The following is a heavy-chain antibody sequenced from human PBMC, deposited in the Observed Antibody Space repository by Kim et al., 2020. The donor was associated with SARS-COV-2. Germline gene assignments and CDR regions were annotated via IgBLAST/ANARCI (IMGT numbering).Heavy chain of an antibody. CDR2: ISSSGSSK. CDR3: ASLYYGLGGMDA. Sequence: GGSLRLSCAASGFTFGSYEMNWVRQAPGKGLEWVSYISSSGSSKYYADSVRGRFTISRDNAKNSLYLQMNSLRAEDTAVYYCASLYYGLGGMDAWGQGTTVTVSS. V-gene: IGHV3-48*03. D-gene: IGHD3-10*01. J-gene: IGHJ6*02. CDR1: GFTFGSYE.